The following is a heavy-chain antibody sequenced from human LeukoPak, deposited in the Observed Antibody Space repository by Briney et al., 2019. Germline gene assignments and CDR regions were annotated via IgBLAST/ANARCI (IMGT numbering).Heavy chain of an antibody. CDR2: TSAHNDDT. CDR1: GYTFTSYG. Sequence: ASVKVSCKASGYTFTSYGISWVGQAPGQGLEWMGWTSAHNDDTNYAETLKGRLTMTTDISTSTAYMELTSLRYDDTAVYYCARDWDSRNDYFDPWGGGTLVIVSS. CDR3: ARDWDSRNDYFDP. J-gene: IGHJ4*02. V-gene: IGHV1-18*01. D-gene: IGHD1-1*01.